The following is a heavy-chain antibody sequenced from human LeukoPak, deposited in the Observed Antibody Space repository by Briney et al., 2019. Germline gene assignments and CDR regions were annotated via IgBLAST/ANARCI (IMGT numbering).Heavy chain of an antibody. J-gene: IGHJ5*02. CDR1: GYTFTSYA. CDR2: INAGNGNT. V-gene: IGHV1-3*01. Sequence: GASVKVSCKASGYTFTSYAMHWVRQAPGQRLEWMGWINAGNGNTKYSQKFQGRVTITRDTSASTAYMELSSLRSEDTAAYYCARERYYGSGSMNWFDPWGQGTLVTVSS. D-gene: IGHD3-10*01. CDR3: ARERYYGSGSMNWFDP.